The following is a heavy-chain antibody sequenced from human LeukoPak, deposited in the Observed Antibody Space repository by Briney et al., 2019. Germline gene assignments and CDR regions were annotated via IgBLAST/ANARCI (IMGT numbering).Heavy chain of an antibody. D-gene: IGHD5/OR15-5a*01. CDR3: ARDGLSSWFDL. CDR1: GFTFSSYS. J-gene: IGHJ5*02. V-gene: IGHV3-21*01. Sequence: GGSLRLSCAAAGFTFSSYSMSWVRQAPGKGLEWVSSISSSSSYIYYAASVKGRFTTSRDNAKNSLYLQMNSLRAEDTAVYYCARDGLSSWFDLWGQGTLVTVSS. CDR2: ISSSSSYI.